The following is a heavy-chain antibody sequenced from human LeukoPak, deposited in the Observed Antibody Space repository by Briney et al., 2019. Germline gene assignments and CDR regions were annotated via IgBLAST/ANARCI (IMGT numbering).Heavy chain of an antibody. J-gene: IGHJ4*02. Sequence: SETLSLTCAVSDYSITNCRYWGWIRQSPGKGLEFIGNIFYSGTTYYNPSLKSRVTISVDTSKNEFSLKLTAVTAADTAIYYCARFDFWSGFDYWGQGSRVTVSS. D-gene: IGHD3-3*01. V-gene: IGHV4-38-2*01. CDR2: IFYSGTT. CDR3: ARFDFWSGFDY. CDR1: DYSITNCRY.